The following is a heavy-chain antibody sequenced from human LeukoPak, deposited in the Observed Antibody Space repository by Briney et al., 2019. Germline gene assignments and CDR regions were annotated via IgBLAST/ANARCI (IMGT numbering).Heavy chain of an antibody. Sequence: SQTLSLTCAISGDSVSRNSAGWHWIRQSPSRGLEWLGRTYYRSKWFNDYAVSVKSQITINPDTSKNQFSLQLNSVTPEDTAVYYCARSNYGYLDYWGQGTLVTVSS. CDR1: GDSVSRNSAG. J-gene: IGHJ4*02. V-gene: IGHV6-1*01. CDR3: ARSNYGYLDY. CDR2: TYYRSKWFN. D-gene: IGHD3-10*01.